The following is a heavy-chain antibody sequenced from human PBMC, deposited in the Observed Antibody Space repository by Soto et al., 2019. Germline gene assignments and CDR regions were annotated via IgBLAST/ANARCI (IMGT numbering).Heavy chain of an antibody. V-gene: IGHV3-33*08. CDR1: GFTFRNHA. Sequence: QVQLVESGGGVVHPGRSLRLSCAASGFTFRNHAMHWVRQAPGKGLEWVGLIWYDGTSKYYADSVKGRFTISRDNSKNTLYLEMNSLRVEDTAIYYCARDQGVVIIKDHWGQGTLVTVSS. CDR2: IWYDGTSK. J-gene: IGHJ4*02. CDR3: ARDQGVVIIKDH. D-gene: IGHD2-8*01.